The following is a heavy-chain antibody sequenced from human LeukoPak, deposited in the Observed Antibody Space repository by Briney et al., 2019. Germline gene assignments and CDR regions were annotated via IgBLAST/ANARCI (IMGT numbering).Heavy chain of an antibody. CDR1: GASITSYY. CDR3: ARWSSSWDAFDI. D-gene: IGHD6-13*01. CDR2: IHHSGNA. J-gene: IGHJ3*02. V-gene: IGHV4-59*01. Sequence: SETLSLTCTVSGASITSYYWNWIRQPPGKGLEWIGYIHHSGNANYNPSLNSRVTMSVDTPTNHFSLKLTSVTAADTAVYYCARWSSSWDAFDIWGQGTMVTVSS.